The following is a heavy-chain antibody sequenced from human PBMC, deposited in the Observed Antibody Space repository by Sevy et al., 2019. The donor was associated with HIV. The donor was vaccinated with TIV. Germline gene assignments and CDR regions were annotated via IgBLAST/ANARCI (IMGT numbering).Heavy chain of an antibody. CDR3: ARDGKVPVPGLYYFDY. CDR2: ISSETGYI. J-gene: IGHJ4*01. V-gene: IGHV3-21*06. D-gene: IGHD6-19*01. Sequence: GGSLRLSCAASGLTCSNDNMNWVRQAPGKGLEWVSFISSETGYIYYADSVKGRFSISRDNAKNSLYLQMKGLRAEDTVVYYCARDGKVPVPGLYYFDYWGLGTLVTVSS. CDR1: GLTCSNDN.